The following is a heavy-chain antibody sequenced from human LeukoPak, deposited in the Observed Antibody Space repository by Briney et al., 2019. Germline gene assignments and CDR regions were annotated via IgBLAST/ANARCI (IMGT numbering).Heavy chain of an antibody. CDR3: ARAEAHYSGSYYGY. CDR1: GFTFSSYS. Sequence: GGSLRLSCAASGFTFSSYSMNWVRQAPGKGLEWVANIKQDGSEKYYVDSVKGRFTMSRDNAKNSLYLQMNSLRAEDTAVYYCARAEAHYSGSYYGYWGQGTLVTVSS. CDR2: IKQDGSEK. D-gene: IGHD1-26*01. J-gene: IGHJ4*02. V-gene: IGHV3-7*01.